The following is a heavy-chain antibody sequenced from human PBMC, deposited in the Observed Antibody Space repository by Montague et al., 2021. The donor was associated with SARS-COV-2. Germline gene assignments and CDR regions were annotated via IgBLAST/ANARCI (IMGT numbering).Heavy chain of an antibody. CDR2: INSDGSST. CDR3: ASVGKARHYYGSGSNYYGMDV. J-gene: IGHJ6*02. CDR1: GFTFSSYW. V-gene: IGHV3-74*01. Sequence: SLRLSCAASGFTFSSYWMHWVRQAPGKGLVWVSRINSDGSSTSYADSVKGRFTISRDNAKNTLYLQMNSLRAEDTAVYYCASVGKARHYYGSGSNYYGMDVWSQGTTVTVSS. D-gene: IGHD3-10*01.